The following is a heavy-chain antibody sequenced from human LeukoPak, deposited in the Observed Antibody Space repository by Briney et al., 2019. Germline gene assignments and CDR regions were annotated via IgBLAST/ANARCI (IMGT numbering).Heavy chain of an antibody. CDR2: IYYSGST. CDR1: GGSISRYY. CDR3: AREDGYNLGYFDY. Sequence: SETLSLTCTVSGGSISRYYWCWIRQPPGKGLEWIGHIYYSGSTNYNPSLKSRVTISVDTSKNQFSLKLSSVTAADTAVYYCAREDGYNLGYFDYWGQGTLVTVSS. J-gene: IGHJ4*02. V-gene: IGHV4-59*01. D-gene: IGHD5-24*01.